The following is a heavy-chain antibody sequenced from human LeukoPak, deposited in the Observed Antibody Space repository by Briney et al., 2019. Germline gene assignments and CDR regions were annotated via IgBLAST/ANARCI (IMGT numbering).Heavy chain of an antibody. V-gene: IGHV3-15*01. J-gene: IGHJ5*02. CDR3: AKITGERGYSAYPFDP. Sequence: PGGSLRLSCAASGFTFTNAWMSWVRQAPGKGLEWVGRVKSKTDGGTTDYATPVKGRFTISRDDSKNTLYLQMNSLRPEDTAIYYCAKITGERGYSAYPFDPWGQGTLVTVSS. CDR2: VKSKTDGGTT. D-gene: IGHD5-12*01. CDR1: GFTFTNAW.